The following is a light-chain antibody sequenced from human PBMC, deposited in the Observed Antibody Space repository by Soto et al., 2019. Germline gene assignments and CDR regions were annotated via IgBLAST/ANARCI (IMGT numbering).Light chain of an antibody. Sequence: EIVLTQSPGTLSLSPGERATLSCRASQSISSNYVAWYQQKPGQTPRLLIYGASSRATGIPDRFSGSGSGTDFTLTISRLEPEDFAVYYCQQYGSSRTFGQGTKVDIK. J-gene: IGKJ1*01. CDR3: QQYGSSRT. V-gene: IGKV3-20*01. CDR1: QSISSNY. CDR2: GAS.